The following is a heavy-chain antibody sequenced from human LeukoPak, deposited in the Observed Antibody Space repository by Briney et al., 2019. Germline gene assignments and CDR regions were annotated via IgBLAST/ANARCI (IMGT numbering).Heavy chain of an antibody. CDR1: GFTFSNAW. CDR3: TTGPYDY. CDR2: IKSKTDDGTT. Sequence: GSLRLSCAASGFTFSNAWMNWVRQAPGKGLEWVGRIKSKTDDGTTESAAPVKGRFTISRDDSKYTLYLQMNSLKTEDTAVYYCTTGPYDYWGQGTLVTVSS. V-gene: IGHV3-15*01. J-gene: IGHJ4*02.